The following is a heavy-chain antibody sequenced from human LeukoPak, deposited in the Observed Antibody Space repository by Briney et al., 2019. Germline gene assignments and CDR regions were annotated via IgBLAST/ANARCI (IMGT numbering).Heavy chain of an antibody. CDR3: ARGGNASPFDC. CDR2: LYSGGAI. D-gene: IGHD2-15*01. V-gene: IGHV3-53*01. CDR1: GFTVSSSS. J-gene: IGHJ4*02. Sequence: GGSLRLSCAASGFTVSSSSMSWVRQAPGRGLEWVSVLYSGGAIHSTDSVKGRFTISRDNSKNTLYLQMNSLRVEDTAIYYCARGGNASPFDCWGQGTMVTVSS.